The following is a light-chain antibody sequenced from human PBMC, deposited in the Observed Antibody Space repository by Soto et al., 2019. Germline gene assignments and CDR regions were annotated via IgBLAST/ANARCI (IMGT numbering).Light chain of an antibody. CDR3: QQYGSSHRWT. CDR1: QSVSSY. Sequence: ELVLRQSPAPLSLSPVERSTLCCSASQSVSSYLAWYQQEPGQAPPLLIYDASTRATGIPPTFSGSGSGTDFSPTTSSLQPEDFAVYYCQQYGSSHRWTGGQGNKGDI. V-gene: IGKV3-11*01. J-gene: IGKJ1*01. CDR2: DAS.